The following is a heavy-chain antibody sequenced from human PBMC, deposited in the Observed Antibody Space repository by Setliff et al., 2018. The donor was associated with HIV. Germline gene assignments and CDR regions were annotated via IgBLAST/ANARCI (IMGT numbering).Heavy chain of an antibody. CDR1: GFSLTSYG. V-gene: IGHV3-30*06. Sequence: PGGSLRLSCAASGFSLTSYGMHWVRQAPGKGLEWVAVISYDGSNKYYADSVKGRFTISRDNSKNTLYLQMNSLRAEDTAVYYCAKDVVVTAYYYYYGMDVWGQGTTVTVSS. CDR2: ISYDGSNK. CDR3: AKDVVVTAYYYYYGMDV. D-gene: IGHD2-21*02. J-gene: IGHJ6*02.